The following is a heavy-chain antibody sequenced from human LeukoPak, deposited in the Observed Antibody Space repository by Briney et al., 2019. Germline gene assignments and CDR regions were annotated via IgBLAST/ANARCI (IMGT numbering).Heavy chain of an antibody. V-gene: IGHV1-8*01. CDR2: MNPNSGNT. J-gene: IGHJ6*02. Sequence: ASVKVSCTASGYTFTSYDINWVRQATGQGLEWMGWMNPNSGNTGYAQKFQGRVTMTRNTSISTAYMELSSLRSEDTAVYYCARGGYSYGYYYYYGMDVWGQGTTVTVSS. CDR3: ARGGYSYGYYYYYGMDV. CDR1: GYTFTSYD. D-gene: IGHD5-18*01.